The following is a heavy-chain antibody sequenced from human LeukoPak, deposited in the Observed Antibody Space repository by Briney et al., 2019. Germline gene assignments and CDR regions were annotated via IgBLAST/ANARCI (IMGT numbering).Heavy chain of an antibody. CDR3: AKGDYYDSSGYYYGGVPDAFDI. J-gene: IGHJ3*02. CDR2: IRYDGSNK. Sequence: PGGSLRLSCAASGFTFSSYGMHWVRQAPGKGLEWVAFIRYDGSNKYYADSVKGRFTISRDNSKNTLYLQMNSLRAEDTAVYYCAKGDYYDSSGYYYGGVPDAFDIWGQGTMVTVSS. CDR1: GFTFSSYG. V-gene: IGHV3-30*02. D-gene: IGHD3-22*01.